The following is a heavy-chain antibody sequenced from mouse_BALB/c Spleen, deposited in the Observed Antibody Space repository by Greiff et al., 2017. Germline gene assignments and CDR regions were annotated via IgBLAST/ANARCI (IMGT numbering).Heavy chain of an antibody. V-gene: IGHV1-7*01. J-gene: IGHJ4*01. CDR2: INPSTGYT. D-gene: IGHD3-1*01. CDR3: ARWATGYAMDY. CDR1: GYTFTSYW. Sequence: VQLQQSGAELAKPGASVKMSCKASGYTFTSYWMHWVKQRPGQGLEWIGYINPSTGYTEYNQKFKDKATLTADKSSSTAYMQLSSLTSEDSAVYYCARWATGYAMDYWGQGTSVTVSS.